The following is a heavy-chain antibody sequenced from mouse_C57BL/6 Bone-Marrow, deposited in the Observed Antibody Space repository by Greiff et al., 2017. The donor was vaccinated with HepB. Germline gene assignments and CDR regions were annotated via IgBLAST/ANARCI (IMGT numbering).Heavy chain of an antibody. D-gene: IGHD1-2*01. CDR2: IDPENGDT. Sequence: VQLQQSGAELVRPGASVKLSCTASGFNIKDDYMHWVKQRPEQGMEWIGWIDPENGDTEYASKFQGKATITADTSSNTAYLQLSSLTSEDTAVYYCTIIRYWYFDVWGTGTTVTVSS. CDR3: TIIRYWYFDV. J-gene: IGHJ1*03. CDR1: GFNIKDDY. V-gene: IGHV14-4*01.